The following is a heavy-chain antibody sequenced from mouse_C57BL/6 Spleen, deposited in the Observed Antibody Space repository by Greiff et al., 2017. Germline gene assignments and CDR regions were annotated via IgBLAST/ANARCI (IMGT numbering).Heavy chain of an antibody. V-gene: IGHV1-72*01. Sequence: VQRRRSGADFVKPGASVKLSGRASGYTFTSYGMPWVKQRPGRGLEWIGRINPNSGGTKFNENFKSKPTLPVDKPSSTDYMQLSSLTSEDSALYYCAREGGYSGWFDVWGTGTPVTVSA. CDR2: INPNSGGT. CDR3: AREGGYSGWFDV. CDR1: GYTFTSYG. J-gene: IGHJ1*03. D-gene: IGHD2-3*01.